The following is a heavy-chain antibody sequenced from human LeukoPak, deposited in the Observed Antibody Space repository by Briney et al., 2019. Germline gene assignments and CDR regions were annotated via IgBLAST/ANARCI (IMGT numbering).Heavy chain of an antibody. V-gene: IGHV3-23*01. D-gene: IGHD3-3*01. Sequence: AGGSLRLSCAASGFTFSSYAVSWVRQAPGKGLEWVSAISGSGGSTYYADSVKGRFTISRDNSKNTLYLQMNSLRAEDTAVYYCAKDSRTYYDFWSGYSYANGMDVWGQGTTVTVSS. CDR1: GFTFSSYA. CDR3: AKDSRTYYDFWSGYSYANGMDV. J-gene: IGHJ6*02. CDR2: ISGSGGST.